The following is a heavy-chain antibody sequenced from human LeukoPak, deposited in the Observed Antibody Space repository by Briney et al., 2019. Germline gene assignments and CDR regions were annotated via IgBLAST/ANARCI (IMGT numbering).Heavy chain of an antibody. CDR3: ARGRNVGYCSSNSCSFDY. Sequence: SETLSLTCAVHGGSFSGYYWSWIRQPPGKGLEWIGEINHSGSTNYNPSLKSRVTISGDTSNYQFSLKLTSVTAADTALYYCARGRNVGYCSSNSCSFDYWGQGTPVTVSS. V-gene: IGHV4-34*01. CDR2: INHSGST. CDR1: GGSFSGYY. D-gene: IGHD2-2*01. J-gene: IGHJ4*02.